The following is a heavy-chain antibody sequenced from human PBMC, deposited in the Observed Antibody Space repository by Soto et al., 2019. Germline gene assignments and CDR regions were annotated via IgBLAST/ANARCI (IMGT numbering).Heavy chain of an antibody. CDR1: GYTFTSYA. V-gene: IGHV1-3*01. D-gene: IGHD6-13*01. CDR3: ARDSPLLDSSSWYHPGFDY. Sequence: VASVKVSCKASGYTFTSYAMHWVRQAPGQRLEWMGWINAGNGNTKYSQKFQGRVTITRDTSASTAYMELSSLRSEDTAVYYCARDSPLLDSSSWYHPGFDYWGQGTLVTVS. J-gene: IGHJ4*02. CDR2: INAGNGNT.